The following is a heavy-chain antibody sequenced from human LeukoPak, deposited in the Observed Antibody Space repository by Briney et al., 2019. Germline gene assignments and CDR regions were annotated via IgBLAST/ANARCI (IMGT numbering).Heavy chain of an antibody. CDR1: GGAVSSDY. CDR3: ARDSLWFGEAYGMDV. J-gene: IGHJ6*02. Sequence: PSETLSLTCTLSGGAVSSDYWSWIRQPPGKRLEWIGYIHHSGSTYYNPSLESRVTMSVDTSKSLLSLKLTSVTAAGTAVYYCARDSLWFGEAYGMDVWGQGTTVIVSS. D-gene: IGHD3-10*01. CDR2: IHHSGST. V-gene: IGHV4-59*02.